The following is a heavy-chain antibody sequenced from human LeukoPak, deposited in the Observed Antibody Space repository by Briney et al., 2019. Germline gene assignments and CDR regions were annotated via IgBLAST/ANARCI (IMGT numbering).Heavy chain of an antibody. J-gene: IGHJ6*03. D-gene: IGHD1-1*01. V-gene: IGHV4-4*07. Sequence: SETLSLTCTVSGGSISSYYWSWIRQPAGKGLEWIGRIYTSGSTNYNPSLKSRVTMSVDTSKNQFSLKLSSVTAADTAVYYCRLFGPRQPRLYPKDYYYYYMDVWGKGTTVTVSS. CDR2: IYTSGST. CDR3: RLFGPRQPRLYPKDYYYYYMDV. CDR1: GGSISSYY.